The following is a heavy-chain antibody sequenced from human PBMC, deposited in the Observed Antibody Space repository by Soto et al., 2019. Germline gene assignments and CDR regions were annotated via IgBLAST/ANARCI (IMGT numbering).Heavy chain of an antibody. J-gene: IGHJ4*02. D-gene: IGHD3-22*01. CDR2: IIPIFGTA. CDR1: GGTFSSYA. CDR3: ASSLAPYDSSGYPFDS. Sequence: QVQLVQSGAEVKKPRSSVKVSCKASGGTFSSYAIIWVRQAPGQGLEWMGGIIPIFGTAHYAQKFQGRVTITADESTSTSYVEVSSLSFEDTAVYYCASSLAPYDSSGYPFDSWGQGTLVTVSS. V-gene: IGHV1-69*01.